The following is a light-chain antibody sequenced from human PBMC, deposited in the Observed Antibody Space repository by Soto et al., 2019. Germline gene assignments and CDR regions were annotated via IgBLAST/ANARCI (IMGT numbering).Light chain of an antibody. CDR2: DAS. V-gene: IGKV3-11*01. J-gene: IGKJ3*01. CDR3: QQRSNWPLT. CDR1: QSISSY. Sequence: EIVLTQSPATLSLSPGERATLSYRASQSISSYLAWYQQKPGQAPRLLLYDASNRATGIPARFSGSGSGTDFTLTISSLEPEDFALYYCQQRSNWPLTFGPGTKVDIK.